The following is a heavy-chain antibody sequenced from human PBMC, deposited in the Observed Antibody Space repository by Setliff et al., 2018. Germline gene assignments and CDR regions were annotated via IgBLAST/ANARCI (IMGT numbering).Heavy chain of an antibody. CDR2: MHHSGIV. CDR1: GYSINSDYY. D-gene: IGHD1-26*01. J-gene: IGHJ5*02. CDR3: ARYLAGEVGISGWFDP. V-gene: IGHV4-38-2*01. Sequence: SETLSLTCAVSGYSINSDYYWGWIRQPPGKGLEWVASMHHSGIVYYNPSLRSRVIMSVDTSKYQVSLDLTSVTAADTAVYYCARYLAGEVGISGWFDPWCQGTLVTVSS.